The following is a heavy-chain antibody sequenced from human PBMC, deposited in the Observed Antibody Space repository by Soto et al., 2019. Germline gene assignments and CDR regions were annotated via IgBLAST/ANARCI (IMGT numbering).Heavy chain of an antibody. CDR3: ANYQAYCGGDCYPSGYYGMDV. CDR2: IIPIFGTA. V-gene: IGHV1-69*06. Sequence: QVQLVQSGAEVKKPGSSVKVSCKASGGTFSSHAISWVRQAPGQGLEWMGGIIPIFGTANYAQKFQGRVTITADKSTSTAYMELSSLRSEDTAVYYCANYQAYCGGDCYPSGYYGMDVWGQGTTVTVSS. D-gene: IGHD2-21*02. CDR1: GGTFSSHA. J-gene: IGHJ6*02.